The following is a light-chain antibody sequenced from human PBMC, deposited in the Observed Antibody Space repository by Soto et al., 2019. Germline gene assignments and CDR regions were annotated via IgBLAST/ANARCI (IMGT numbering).Light chain of an antibody. V-gene: IGKV3-11*01. J-gene: IGKJ4*01. Sequence: EIVLTQSPATLFLSPGERATLSCRASQSISSHLAWHQQKPGQAPRLLIYGASNRATGIPARFSGSGSGTDLTLTISSLEPEDFAVYYCQQRINWPLTFGGGTKVEIK. CDR3: QQRINWPLT. CDR1: QSISSH. CDR2: GAS.